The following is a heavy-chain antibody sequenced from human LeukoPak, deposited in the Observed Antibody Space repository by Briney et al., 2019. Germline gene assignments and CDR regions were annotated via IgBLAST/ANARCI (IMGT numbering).Heavy chain of an antibody. CDR2: ISSSSSTI. Sequence: GGSLRLSCAASGFTFSSYSMNWVRQAPGKGLEWVSYISSSSSTIYYADSVKGRFTISSDNSKNTVYLQMNSLRPEDMAVYYCAKEIFSGLLYIDYWGQGTLVTVSS. CDR1: GFTFSSYS. D-gene: IGHD5-12*01. CDR3: AKEIFSGLLYIDY. J-gene: IGHJ4*02. V-gene: IGHV3-48*01.